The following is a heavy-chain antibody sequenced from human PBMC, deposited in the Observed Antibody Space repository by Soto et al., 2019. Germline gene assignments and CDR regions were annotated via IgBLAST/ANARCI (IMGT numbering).Heavy chain of an antibody. V-gene: IGHV4-39*02. J-gene: IGHJ4*02. Sequence: SETLSLTCTVSGGSTSSSGYYWGWIRQPPGKGLEWIGSISFKGTTYYNPSLKSRVTISRDNSKNTLYLDLNSLKAEDTAMYYCARGGSTGWFYFDFWGQGTQVTVSS. CDR1: GGSTSSSGYY. CDR3: ARGGSTGWFYFDF. D-gene: IGHD6-19*01. CDR2: ISFKGTT.